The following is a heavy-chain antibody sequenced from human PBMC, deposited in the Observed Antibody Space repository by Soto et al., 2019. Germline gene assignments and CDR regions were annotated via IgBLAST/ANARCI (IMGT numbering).Heavy chain of an antibody. CDR3: ARRSGDDFWSGFSAMDV. CDR1: GGSISSYY. J-gene: IGHJ6*02. D-gene: IGHD3-3*01. Sequence: NPSETLSLTCTVSGGSISSYYWSWIRQPPGKGLEWIGNIYYSGSTNYNPSLQSRVTISVDTSKNQFSLKLSSVTAADTAVYYCARRSGDDFWSGFSAMDVWGQGTTVTVSS. V-gene: IGHV4-59*01. CDR2: IYYSGST.